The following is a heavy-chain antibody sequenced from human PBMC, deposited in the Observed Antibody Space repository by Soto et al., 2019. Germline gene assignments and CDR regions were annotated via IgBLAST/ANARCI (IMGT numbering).Heavy chain of an antibody. J-gene: IGHJ4*02. CDR1: GYTFIDYG. V-gene: IGHV1-18*01. CDR3: VRYVGLLAVPSGDY. Sequence: QVPLMQSGPEVKKLGASVKVSCKASGYTFIDYGVNWVRQAPGQGLEWLGGISTNSGSTNSAQRFHGRVTMPTDTTSSTVYMELRSLRSDEAAVYYFVRYVGLLAVPSGDYWGQGSLGTVSS. D-gene: IGHD3-3*01. CDR2: ISTNSGST.